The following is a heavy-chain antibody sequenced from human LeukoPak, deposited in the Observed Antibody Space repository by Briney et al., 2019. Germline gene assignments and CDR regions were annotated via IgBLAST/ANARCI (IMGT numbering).Heavy chain of an antibody. CDR1: GFTFSSYG. CDR2: IRYDGSDE. D-gene: IGHD1-1*01. CDR3: AKDTGTTLDY. J-gene: IGHJ4*02. V-gene: IGHV3-30*02. Sequence: GGSLRLCCAASGFTFSSYGIHWVRQAPGKGLEWVAFIRYDGSDEYYADSVKGRFTISRDNSKNTLSLQMNSLIVEDTAVYYCAKDTGTTLDYWGQGTLVTVSS.